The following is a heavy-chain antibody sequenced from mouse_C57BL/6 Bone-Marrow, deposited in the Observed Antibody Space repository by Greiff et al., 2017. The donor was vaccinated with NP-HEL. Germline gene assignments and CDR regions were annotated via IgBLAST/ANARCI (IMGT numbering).Heavy chain of an antibody. D-gene: IGHD1-1*01. CDR3: ARGFYYGT. J-gene: IGHJ1*03. V-gene: IGHV1-64*01. Sequence: VQLQQPGAELVKPGASVKLSCKASGYTFTSYWMHWVKQRPGQGLEWIGMIHPNSGSTNYNEKLKSKATLTVDKSSSTAYMQLSSLTSEDSAVYYCARGFYYGTWSTGTTVTVSS. CDR1: GYTFTSYW. CDR2: IHPNSGST.